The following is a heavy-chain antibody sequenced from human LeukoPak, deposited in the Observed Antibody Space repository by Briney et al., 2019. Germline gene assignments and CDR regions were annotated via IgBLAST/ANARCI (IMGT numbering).Heavy chain of an antibody. V-gene: IGHV1-2*02. CDR2: INPNSGGT. J-gene: IGHJ6*02. CDR1: GYTFTGYY. Sequence: ASVTVSCKASGYTFTGYYMHWVRQAPGQGLEWMGWINPNSGGTNYAQKFQGRVTMTRDTSISTAYMELSRLRSDDTAVYYCARDRKYYDILTGSHYYYGMDVWGQGTTVTASS. CDR3: ARDRKYYDILTGSHYYYGMDV. D-gene: IGHD3-9*01.